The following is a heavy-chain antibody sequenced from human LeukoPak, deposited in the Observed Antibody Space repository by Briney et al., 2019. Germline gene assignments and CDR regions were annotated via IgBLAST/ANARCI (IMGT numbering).Heavy chain of an antibody. J-gene: IGHJ4*02. CDR3: AHSTPNLDY. CDR2: IYYSGST. V-gene: IGHV4-59*01. CDR1: GGPISSYY. D-gene: IGHD6-13*01. Sequence: SETLSLTCTVSGGPISSYYWSWIRQPPGKGLEWIGYIYYSGSTNYNPSLKSRVTISVDTSKNQFSLKLSSVTAADTAVYYCAHSTPNLDYWGQGTLVTVSS.